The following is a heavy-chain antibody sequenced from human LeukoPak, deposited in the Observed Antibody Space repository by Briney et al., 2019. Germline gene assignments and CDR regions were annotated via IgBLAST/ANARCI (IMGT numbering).Heavy chain of an antibody. CDR3: AKDRTGTTGADWFDP. CDR1: GFTFSGRW. CDR2: ISSSSSYI. Sequence: GGSLRLSCAASGFTFSGRWMSWVRQAPGKGLEWVSSISSSSSYIYYADSVKGRFTISRDNSKNTLYLQMNSLRAEDTAIYYCAKDRTGTTGADWFDPWGQGTLVTVSS. D-gene: IGHD1-1*01. J-gene: IGHJ5*02. V-gene: IGHV3-21*04.